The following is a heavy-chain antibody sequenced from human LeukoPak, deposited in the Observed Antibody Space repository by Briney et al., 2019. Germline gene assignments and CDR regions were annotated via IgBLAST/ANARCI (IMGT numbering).Heavy chain of an antibody. Sequence: PGGSLRLSCAASGFTLSTNCMTWVRQAPGKGLEWVSVISSGGDTYYAGSVKGRFTISRDNSKNTLYLHMNSLRVEDTAVYYCARDAYYDSSGLDYWGQGTLVTVSS. D-gene: IGHD3-22*01. J-gene: IGHJ4*02. CDR2: ISSGGDT. CDR1: GFTLSTNC. CDR3: ARDAYYDSSGLDY. V-gene: IGHV3-53*01.